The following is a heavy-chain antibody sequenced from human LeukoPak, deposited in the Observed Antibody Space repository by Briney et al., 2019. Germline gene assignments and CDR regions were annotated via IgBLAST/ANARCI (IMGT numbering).Heavy chain of an antibody. CDR3: AKDRFDGGGDHPYFDS. CDR1: GFTFSTYS. V-gene: IGHV3-23*01. D-gene: IGHD2-21*01. J-gene: IGHJ4*02. CDR2: INIIFST. Sequence: PGGSLRLSCAASGFTFSTYSMSWVRRAPGKGLEWVSAINIIFSTYYPDSVKGRFTISRDNSKNTLHLQMNSLAVEDTAVYYCAKDRFDGGGDHPYFDSWGQGTQVTVSS.